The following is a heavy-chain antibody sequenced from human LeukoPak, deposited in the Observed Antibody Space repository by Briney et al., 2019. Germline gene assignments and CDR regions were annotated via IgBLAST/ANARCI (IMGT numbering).Heavy chain of an antibody. J-gene: IGHJ6*03. CDR1: GFTFGNYA. CDR2: ISGRGGNT. Sequence: GGSLRLSCAASGFTFGNYAMSWVRQAPGKGLEWVSGISGRGGNTYSADYLKGRFTMSRDNSKNTVYLQMINLRADDTAEYYCAKGGYCASTSCYFYYMDVWGKGTTVTVSS. V-gene: IGHV3-23*01. CDR3: AKGGYCASTSCYFYYMDV. D-gene: IGHD2-2*01.